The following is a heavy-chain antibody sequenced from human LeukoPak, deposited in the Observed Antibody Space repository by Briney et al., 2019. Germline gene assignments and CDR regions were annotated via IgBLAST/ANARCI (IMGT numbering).Heavy chain of an antibody. CDR3: ARQIAAAGKAGFDY. J-gene: IGHJ4*02. V-gene: IGHV4-4*07. Sequence: SETLFLTCTVSGGSISSYYWTWIRQPAGKGLEWIGRIYTTGSTNYNPSLNSRVTMSVDTSKNQFSLRLSSVTAADTAVYYCARQIAAAGKAGFDYWGQGTLVTVSS. CDR2: IYTTGST. D-gene: IGHD6-13*01. CDR1: GGSISSYY.